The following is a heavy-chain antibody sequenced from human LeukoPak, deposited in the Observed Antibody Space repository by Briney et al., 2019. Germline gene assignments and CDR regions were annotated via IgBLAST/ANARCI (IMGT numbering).Heavy chain of an antibody. CDR3: ASGDEYSSSSRSFDY. CDR2: IYSGGST. CDR1: GFTVSSNY. D-gene: IGHD6-6*01. J-gene: IGHJ4*02. Sequence: HPGGSLRLSCAASGFTVSSNYMSWVRQAPGKGLEWVSVIYSGGSTYYADSVKGRFTISRDNSKNTLYLQMNSLRAEDTAVYYCASGDEYSSSSRSFDYRGQGTLVTVSS. V-gene: IGHV3-53*01.